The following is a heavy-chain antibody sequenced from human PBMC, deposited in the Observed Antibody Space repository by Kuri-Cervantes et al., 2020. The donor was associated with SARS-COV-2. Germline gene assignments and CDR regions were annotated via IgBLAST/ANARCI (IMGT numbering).Heavy chain of an antibody. Sequence: VNVSCMDSGGTFSSYANSWVRQAPGQGLEWTGGISPIFGTANYAQKFQGRPTTTADESTSTAYMELSSLRSEDTAVYHCARGGREYCSSTSCYNYYYYGMDVWGQGTTVTVSS. V-gene: IGHV1-69*13. CDR2: ISPIFGTA. CDR3: ARGGREYCSSTSCYNYYYYGMDV. J-gene: IGHJ6*02. CDR1: GGTFSSYA. D-gene: IGHD2-2*01.